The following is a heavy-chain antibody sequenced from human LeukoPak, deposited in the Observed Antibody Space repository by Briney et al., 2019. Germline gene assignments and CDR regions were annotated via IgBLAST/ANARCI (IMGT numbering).Heavy chain of an antibody. CDR3: AREISLAGIAGVYNWFDP. D-gene: IGHD6-13*01. Sequence: GASVKVSCKASGYTFTGYYMHWVRQAPGQGLEWMGWINTNSGGTNYAQKFQGRVTMTRDTSISTAYMELSRLRSDDTAVYYCAREISLAGIAGVYNWFDPWGQGTLVTVSS. V-gene: IGHV1-2*02. J-gene: IGHJ5*02. CDR1: GYTFTGYY. CDR2: INTNSGGT.